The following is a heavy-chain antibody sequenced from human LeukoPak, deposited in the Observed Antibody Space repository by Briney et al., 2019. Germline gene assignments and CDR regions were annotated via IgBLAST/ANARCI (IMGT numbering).Heavy chain of an antibody. CDR3: ARGIAVAGRAFDI. CDR2: IYTSGST. Sequence: PSETLSLTCTVSGGSISSYYWSWIRQPAGKGLEWIGRIYTSGSTSYNPSLKSRVTISVDKSKNQFSLKLSSVTAADTAVYYCARGIAVAGRAFDIWGQGTMVTVSS. CDR1: GGSISSYY. V-gene: IGHV4-4*07. J-gene: IGHJ3*02. D-gene: IGHD6-19*01.